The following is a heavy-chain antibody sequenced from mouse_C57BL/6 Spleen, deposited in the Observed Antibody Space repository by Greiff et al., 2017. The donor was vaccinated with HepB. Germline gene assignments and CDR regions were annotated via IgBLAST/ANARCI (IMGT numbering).Heavy chain of an antibody. CDR1: GYTFTSYW. CDR2: IDPSDSYT. J-gene: IGHJ3*01. D-gene: IGHD2-12*01. V-gene: IGHV1-50*01. CDR3: ARRVYDGFAY. Sequence: QVQLQQPGAELVKPGASVKLSCKASGYTFTSYWMQWVKQRPGQGLKWIGEIDPSDSYTNYNQKFKGKATLTVDTSSSTAYMQLSSLTSEDSAVYYCARRVYDGFAYWGQGTLVTVSA.